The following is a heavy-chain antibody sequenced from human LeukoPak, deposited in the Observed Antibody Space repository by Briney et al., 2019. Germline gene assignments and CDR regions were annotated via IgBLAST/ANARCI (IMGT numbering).Heavy chain of an antibody. CDR1: GFTFSSYS. D-gene: IGHD5-12*01. CDR3: ASRGYSGYYNWFDP. V-gene: IGHV3-21*01. CDR2: ISSSSYI. J-gene: IGHJ5*02. Sequence: GGSLRLSCAASGFTFSSYSMNWVRQAPGKGLEWVSSISSSSYIYYADSVKGRFTISRDNAKSSLYLQMDSLRAEDTAVYYCASRGYSGYYNWFDPWGQGTLVTVSS.